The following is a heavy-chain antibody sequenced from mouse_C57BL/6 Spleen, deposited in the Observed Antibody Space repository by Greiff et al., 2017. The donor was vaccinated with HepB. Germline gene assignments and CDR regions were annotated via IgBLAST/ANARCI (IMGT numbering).Heavy chain of an antibody. Sequence: EVKLVESGGGLVKPGGSLKLSCAASGFTFSSYTMSWVRQTPEKRLEWVATISGGGGNTYYPDSVKGRFTISRDNAKNTLYLQMSSLRSEDTALYYCARSGGSSCPDYWGQGTTLTVSS. D-gene: IGHD1-1*01. CDR1: GFTFSSYT. J-gene: IGHJ2*01. CDR3: ARSGGSSCPDY. CDR2: ISGGGGNT. V-gene: IGHV5-9*01.